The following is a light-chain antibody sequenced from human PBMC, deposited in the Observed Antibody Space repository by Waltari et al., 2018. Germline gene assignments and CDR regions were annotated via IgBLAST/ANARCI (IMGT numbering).Light chain of an antibody. CDR3: AAWDDSLSGLYV. V-gene: IGLV1-47*01. Sequence: QSVLTQPPSASGTPGQRVTISRSGRSSNLEMHFGYCFHRLPGTAPRLLIYRNNQRPSGVPDRFSGSKSGTSASLAISGLRSDDEADYYCAAWDDSLSGLYVFGTGTKVTVL. CDR2: RNN. CDR1: SSNLEMHF. J-gene: IGLJ1*01.